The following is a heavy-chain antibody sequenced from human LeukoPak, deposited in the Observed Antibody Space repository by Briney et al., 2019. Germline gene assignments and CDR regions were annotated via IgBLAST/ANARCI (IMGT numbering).Heavy chain of an antibody. J-gene: IGHJ4*02. D-gene: IGHD5-12*01. CDR2: ISYDGSNK. V-gene: IGHV3-30*03. CDR3: VRDGYDDGPFYFDY. Sequence: GGSLRLSCAASGFTFSHYGMHWVRQAPGKGLEWVPLISYDGSNKYYADSVKGRFTISRDNAENSLYLQMSSLRAEDTAVYYCVRDGYDDGPFYFDYWGQGALVTVSS. CDR1: GFTFSHYG.